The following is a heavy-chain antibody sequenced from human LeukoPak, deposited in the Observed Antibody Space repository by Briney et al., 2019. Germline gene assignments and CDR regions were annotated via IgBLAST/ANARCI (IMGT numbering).Heavy chain of an antibody. CDR1: GFTFSSYS. CDR2: ISSSSSTI. V-gene: IGHV3-48*01. CDR3: AKDDAWLRFGE. D-gene: IGHD3-10*01. Sequence: GGSLRLSCAASGFTFSSYSMNWVRQAPGKGLEWVSYISSSSSTIYYADSVKGRFTISRDNAKNTLYLEVISLTAEDTAVYYCAKDDAWLRFGEWSQGTLVTVSS. J-gene: IGHJ4*02.